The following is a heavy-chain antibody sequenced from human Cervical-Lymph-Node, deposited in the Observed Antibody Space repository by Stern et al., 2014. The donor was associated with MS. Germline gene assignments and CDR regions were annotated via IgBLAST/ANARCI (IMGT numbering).Heavy chain of an antibody. CDR3: TRGQGDY. Sequence: EVQLEESGGGLVQPGESLRLSCAASGFTFTSYSMNWVRQAPGKGLEWVSYVSNTGSTMSYADSVKGRFTISRDNAKNSLFLQMNTLRDEDTAVYYCTRGQGDYWGQGALVTVSS. CDR1: GFTFTSYS. V-gene: IGHV3-48*02. J-gene: IGHJ4*02. CDR2: VSNTGSTM.